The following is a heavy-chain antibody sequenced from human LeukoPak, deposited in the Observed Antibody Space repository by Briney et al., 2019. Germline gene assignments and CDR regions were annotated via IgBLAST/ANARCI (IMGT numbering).Heavy chain of an antibody. Sequence: GESLKISCKGSGYSFTSYWIGWVRQMPGKGLEWMGIIYPGDSDTRYSPSFQGQVTISADKSISTAYPQWSSLKASDTAMYYCARQTLAYCGGDCYSGVGYWGQGTLVTVSS. V-gene: IGHV5-51*01. CDR1: GYSFTSYW. CDR2: IYPGDSDT. CDR3: ARQTLAYCGGDCYSGVGY. D-gene: IGHD2-21*02. J-gene: IGHJ4*02.